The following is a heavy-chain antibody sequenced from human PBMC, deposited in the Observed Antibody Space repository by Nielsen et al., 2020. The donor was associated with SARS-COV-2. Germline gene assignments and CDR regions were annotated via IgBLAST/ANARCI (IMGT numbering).Heavy chain of an antibody. CDR1: GFPFSSYA. CDR3: AKDDVVRGDAFDI. D-gene: IGHD3-10*01. J-gene: IGHJ3*02. Sequence: ESLNISCAASGFPFSSYAMRWVRQAPGKGLEWVSAISGSGGSTYYADSVKGRLTISRDNSKNTQYLQMNSLGAEDTAVYYCAKDDVVRGDAFDIWGQGTMVTVSS. V-gene: IGHV3-23*01. CDR2: ISGSGGST.